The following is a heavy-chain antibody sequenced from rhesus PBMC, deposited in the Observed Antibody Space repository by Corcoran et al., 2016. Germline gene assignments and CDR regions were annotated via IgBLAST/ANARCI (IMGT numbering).Heavy chain of an antibody. CDR1: GGSVSGYW. Sequence: QVQLQQWGEGIVKPSETLSLTCAVYGGSVSGYWWGWIRQPPGKGLEWIGYIGGSNGSTYYNPPPKSRVTISTATSKNQLSLTLSSVTAADTAVYYCATAYSSGWYYFDSWGQGVLVTVSS. D-gene: IGHD6-31*01. J-gene: IGHJ4*01. CDR3: ATAYSSGWYYFDS. V-gene: IGHV4-165*01. CDR2: IGGSNGST.